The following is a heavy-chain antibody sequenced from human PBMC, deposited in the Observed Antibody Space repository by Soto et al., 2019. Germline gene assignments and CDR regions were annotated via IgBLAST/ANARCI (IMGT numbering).Heavy chain of an antibody. V-gene: IGHV1-69*13. CDR3: ARERGGYNRGDFEF. D-gene: IGHD5-12*01. J-gene: IGHJ4*02. CDR2: IIPSFGKG. CDR1: GGTFSSYA. Sequence: GASVKVSCKASGGTFSSYAISWVRQAPGQGLEWLGGIIPSFGKGNYQQNFQGRLTITADESTSTVYMELSGLTSGDTAVYYCARERGGYNRGDFEFWGQGTLVTVSS.